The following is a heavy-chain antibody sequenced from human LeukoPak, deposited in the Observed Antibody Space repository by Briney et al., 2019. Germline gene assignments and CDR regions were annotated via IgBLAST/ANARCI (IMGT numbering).Heavy chain of an antibody. CDR2: IIPILGIA. J-gene: IGHJ3*02. Sequence: SVKVSCKASGGTFSSYAISWVRQAPGQGLEWMGRIIPILGIANYAQKFQGRVTITADKSTSTAYMELSSLRSEDTAVYYCARDPLARDAFDIWGQGTMVTVSS. V-gene: IGHV1-69*04. CDR3: ARDPLARDAFDI. CDR1: GGTFSSYA.